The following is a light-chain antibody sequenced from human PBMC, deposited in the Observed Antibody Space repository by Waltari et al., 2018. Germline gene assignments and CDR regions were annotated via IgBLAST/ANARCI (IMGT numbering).Light chain of an antibody. CDR2: SAS. CDR1: HSITKN. Sequence: EIVMTQSPVTLSVSPGERATLSCRASHSITKNLAWYQQRPGQAPRLLIYSASTRATGIPARFSGSGSGTEFTLTISSLQSEDFAVYHCQQYNNWPRTFGPGTKLEIK. CDR3: QQYNNWPRT. V-gene: IGKV3-15*01. J-gene: IGKJ2*01.